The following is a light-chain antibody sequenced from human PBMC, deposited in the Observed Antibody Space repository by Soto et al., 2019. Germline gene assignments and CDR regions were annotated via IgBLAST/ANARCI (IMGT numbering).Light chain of an antibody. Sequence: QSVLTQPASVAGSPGQSITISCTGTSSDVGGYNYVSWYQQHPGTAPKLLIYDVSNRPSGVSNRFSGSKSGNTASLTISGLQAEDEAEYYCSSYTSSSTLMVFGGGTKLTVL. CDR1: SSDVGGYNY. J-gene: IGLJ2*01. CDR2: DVS. V-gene: IGLV2-14*01. CDR3: SSYTSSSTLMV.